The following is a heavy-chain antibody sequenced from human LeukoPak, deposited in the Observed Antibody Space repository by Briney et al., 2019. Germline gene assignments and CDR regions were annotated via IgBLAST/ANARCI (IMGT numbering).Heavy chain of an antibody. CDR3: AREHYYFDY. CDR1: GFTLSSYG. Sequence: GGSLRLSCAASGFTLSSYGMHWVRQAPGKGLEWVAVISYDGSNKYYADSVKGRFTISRDNSKNTLYLQMNSLRAEDTAVYYCAREHYYFDYWGQGTLATVSS. CDR2: ISYDGSNK. V-gene: IGHV3-30*03. J-gene: IGHJ4*02.